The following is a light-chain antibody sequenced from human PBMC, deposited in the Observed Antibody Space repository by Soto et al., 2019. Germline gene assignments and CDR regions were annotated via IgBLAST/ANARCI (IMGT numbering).Light chain of an antibody. J-gene: IGLJ3*02. V-gene: IGLV2-8*01. Sequence: QSALTQPASVSGSPRQSITISCTGASSDVGGYTYVSWYQQHPGKAPKLMIYEVSKRPSGVPDRFSGSKSGNTASLTISGLQADDEADYFCYSYTASDIWVFGGGTKLTVL. CDR2: EVS. CDR1: SSDVGGYTY. CDR3: YSYTASDIWV.